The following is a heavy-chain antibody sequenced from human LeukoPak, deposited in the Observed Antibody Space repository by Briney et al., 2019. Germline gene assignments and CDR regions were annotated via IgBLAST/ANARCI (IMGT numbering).Heavy chain of an antibody. CDR1: GVSINSYY. CDR2: IYSGTT. J-gene: IGHJ4*02. V-gene: IGHV4-59*01. CDR3: ARGQRWSDH. D-gene: IGHD4-23*01. Sequence: SETVSLTCTVSGVSINSYYWSWIRQPPGKGLEWIGNIYSGTTNYNPSLRSRVTISLDMSKNQSSLRLSSVTAADTAIYYCARGQRWSDHWGQGTLVTASS.